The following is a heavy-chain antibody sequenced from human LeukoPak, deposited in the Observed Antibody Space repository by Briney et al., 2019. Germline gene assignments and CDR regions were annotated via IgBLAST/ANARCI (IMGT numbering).Heavy chain of an antibody. J-gene: IGHJ4*02. D-gene: IGHD5-12*01. CDR3: ARSSGYEYYFDY. Sequence: SETLSVTCTVSGGSLSSYYWSWLRQPPGRGLEGIGYIYYSGSTNYNPSLKSRVTISVDTSKNQFSLKLSSVTAADTAVYYCARSSGYEYYFDYWGQGTLVTVSS. CDR1: GGSLSSYY. V-gene: IGHV4-59*01. CDR2: IYYSGST.